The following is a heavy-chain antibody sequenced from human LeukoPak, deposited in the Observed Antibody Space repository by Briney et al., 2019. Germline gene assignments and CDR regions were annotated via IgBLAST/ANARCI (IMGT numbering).Heavy chain of an antibody. CDR3: ARVSVVCGGSCYGAFDI. V-gene: IGHV3-13*01. CDR2: IGTAGDT. D-gene: IGHD2-15*01. J-gene: IGHJ3*02. CDR1: GFTFSSYD. Sequence: GGSLRLSCAASGFTFSSYDMHWVRQATGKGLEWVSAIGTAGDTYYPGSVKGRFTISRENAKNSLYLQMNSLRAGDTAVYYCARVSVVCGGSCYGAFDIWGQGTMVTVSS.